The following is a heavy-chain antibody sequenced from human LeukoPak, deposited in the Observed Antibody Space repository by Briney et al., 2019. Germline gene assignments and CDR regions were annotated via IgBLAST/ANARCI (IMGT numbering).Heavy chain of an antibody. J-gene: IGHJ4*02. CDR3: ARGRWLQPFDY. D-gene: IGHD5-24*01. CDR2: IYYSGST. CDR1: GGSISGSSYY. Sequence: SETLSLTCTVSGGSISGSSYYWGWIRQPPGRGLELIGSIYYSGSTYYNPSLKSRVTISVDTSKNQFSLKLSSVTAADTAVYYCARGRWLQPFDYWGQGTLVTVSS. V-gene: IGHV4-39*01.